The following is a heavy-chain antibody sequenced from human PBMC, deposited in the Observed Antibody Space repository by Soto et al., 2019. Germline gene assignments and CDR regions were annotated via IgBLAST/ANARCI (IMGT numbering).Heavy chain of an antibody. CDR2: ISTYNGNT. CDR1: GYTFITYD. V-gene: IGHV1-18*01. Sequence: ASVKVSCKASGYTFITYDISWVRQAPGQRLERMGRISTYNGNTNYPQSLQGRLTMTTDTSTTTAYMELRSLRSDDTAVYYCARDPYHVLMVNAPNLYGMDVWGQGTTVTVSS. J-gene: IGHJ6*02. D-gene: IGHD2-8*01. CDR3: ARDPYHVLMVNAPNLYGMDV.